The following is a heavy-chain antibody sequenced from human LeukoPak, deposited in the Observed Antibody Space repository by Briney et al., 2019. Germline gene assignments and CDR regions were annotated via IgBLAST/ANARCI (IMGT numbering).Heavy chain of an antibody. V-gene: IGHV4-39*07. CDR2: IYYSGTT. D-gene: IGHD3-10*01. J-gene: IGHJ4*02. CDR1: GDSISSSSYY. CDR3: ARGSPYYYGSGTYYFAY. Sequence: SETLSLTCTVSGDSISSSSYYWGWIRQPPGKGVEWIGTIYYSGTTYCNPSLKSRVTISLDTSKNQFSLRLSSVTAADTAMYYCARGSPYYYGSGTYYFAYWGQGTLVTVSS.